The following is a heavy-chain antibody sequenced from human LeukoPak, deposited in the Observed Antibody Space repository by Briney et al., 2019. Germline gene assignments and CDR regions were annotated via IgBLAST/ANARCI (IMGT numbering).Heavy chain of an antibody. V-gene: IGHV3-23*01. D-gene: IGHD5-18*01. CDR2: ISGSGGST. Sequence: GGSLRLSCAASGFTFSSYSMSWVRQAPGKGLEWVSAISGSGGSTYYADSVKGRFTISRDNSKNTLYLQMNSLRAEDTAVYYCAKGLSSYGPTNYFDYWGQGTLVTVSS. J-gene: IGHJ4*02. CDR3: AKGLSSYGPTNYFDY. CDR1: GFTFSSYS.